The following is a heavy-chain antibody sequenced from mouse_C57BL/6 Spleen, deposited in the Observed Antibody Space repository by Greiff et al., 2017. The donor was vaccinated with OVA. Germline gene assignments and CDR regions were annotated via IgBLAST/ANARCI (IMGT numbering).Heavy chain of an antibody. CDR3: ARSSGYSAWFAY. CDR1: GYTFTDYN. J-gene: IGHJ3*01. Sequence: VHVKQSGPELVKPGASVKIPCKASGYTFTDYNMDWVKQSHGKSLEWIGDINPNNGGTIYNQKFKGKATLTVDKSSSTAYMELRSLTSEDTAVYYCARSSGYSAWFAYWGQGTLVTVSA. CDR2: INPNNGGT. D-gene: IGHD3-2*02. V-gene: IGHV1-18*01.